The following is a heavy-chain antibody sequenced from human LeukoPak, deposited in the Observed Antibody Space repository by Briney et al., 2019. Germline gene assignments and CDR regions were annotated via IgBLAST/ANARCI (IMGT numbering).Heavy chain of an antibody. D-gene: IGHD2-2*01. V-gene: IGHV3-30-3*01. CDR2: ISYDGSNK. Sequence: EGSLRLSCAASGFTFSSYAMHWVRQAPGKGLEWVAVISYDGSNKYYADSVKGRFTISRDNSKNTLYLQMNSLRAEDTAVYYCARDLGYCSSTSCYGPFDYWGQGTLVTVSS. CDR3: ARDLGYCSSTSCYGPFDY. CDR1: GFTFSSYA. J-gene: IGHJ4*02.